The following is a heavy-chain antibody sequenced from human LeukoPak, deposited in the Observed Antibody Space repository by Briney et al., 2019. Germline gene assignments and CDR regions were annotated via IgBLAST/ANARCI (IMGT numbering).Heavy chain of an antibody. V-gene: IGHV3-74*01. CDR1: GFTFSSYW. D-gene: IGHD4-23*01. Sequence: GGSLRLSCVASGFTFSSYWLHWVRQVPGKGLVWVSRIGTDGSGTTYADYVKGRFSISRDNARNTLSLQMNSLRAEDTAVYYCARDKYGGNSNAFDIWGQGTLVTVSS. CDR2: IGTDGSGT. CDR3: ARDKYGGNSNAFDI. J-gene: IGHJ3*02.